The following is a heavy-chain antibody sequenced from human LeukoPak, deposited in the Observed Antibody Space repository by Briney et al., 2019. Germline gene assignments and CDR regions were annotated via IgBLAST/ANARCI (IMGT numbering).Heavy chain of an antibody. CDR2: ISGNGDDT. J-gene: IGHJ6*02. V-gene: IGHV3-23*01. CDR3: ARTIAQYTNSWLYYYYGMDV. Sequence: PGGSLRLSCTVSGFTFNSYAMSWVRQARGKGLEGVSSISGNGDDTYHADSVKGRFTVSRDNSKSTLYLQMNSLRAEDTAVFYCARTIAQYTNSWLYYYYGMDVWGQGTTVTVSS. CDR1: GFTFNSYA. D-gene: IGHD6-13*01.